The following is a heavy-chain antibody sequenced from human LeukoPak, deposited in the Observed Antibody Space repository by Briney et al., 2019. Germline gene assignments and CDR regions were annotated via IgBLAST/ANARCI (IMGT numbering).Heavy chain of an antibody. CDR1: GGSFSGYY. Sequence: PSETLSLTCAVYGGSFSGYYWSWIRQPPGKGLEWIGEINHSGSTNYNPSLKSRVTISVDTSKNQFSLKLSSVNAADTAVYYCARTPPVLRYFTNWGQGTLVTVSS. J-gene: IGHJ4*02. CDR2: INHSGST. V-gene: IGHV4-34*01. CDR3: ARTPPVLRYFTN. D-gene: IGHD3-9*01.